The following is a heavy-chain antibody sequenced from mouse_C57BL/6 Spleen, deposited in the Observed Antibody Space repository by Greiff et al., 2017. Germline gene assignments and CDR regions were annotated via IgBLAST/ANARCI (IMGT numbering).Heavy chain of an antibody. CDR2: ISYDGSN. CDR3: AHSAGYVAYAMDY. J-gene: IGHJ4*01. V-gene: IGHV3-6*01. D-gene: IGHD3-2*02. CDR1: GYSITSGYY. Sequence: EVQLQESGPGLVKPSQSLSLTCSVTGYSITSGYYWNWIRQFPGNKLEWMGYISYDGSNNYNPSLKNRISITSDTSKNKFFLKLNSVTTEDTATYYCAHSAGYVAYAMDYWGQGTSVTVSS.